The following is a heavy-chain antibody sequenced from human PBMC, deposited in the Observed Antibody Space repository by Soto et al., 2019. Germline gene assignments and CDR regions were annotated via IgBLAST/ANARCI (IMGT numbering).Heavy chain of an antibody. V-gene: IGHV1-69*02. D-gene: IGHD4-17*01. CDR2: IIPILDIT. CDR3: ALGDTGDFFAF. CDR1: GGTFSTYT. J-gene: IGHJ4*02. Sequence: QVQVVQSGAEVKKPGSSVKVSCKTSGGTFSTYTLSWVRQAPGQGLEWMGRIIPILDITNYAQKSQGRFTITADKSTSTAYMDLSSLRSEDTALYYCALGDTGDFFAFWGQGTLLSVSS.